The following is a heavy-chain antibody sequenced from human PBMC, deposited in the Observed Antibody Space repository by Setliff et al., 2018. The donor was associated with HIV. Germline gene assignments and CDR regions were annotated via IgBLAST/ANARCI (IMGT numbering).Heavy chain of an antibody. V-gene: IGHV3-66*01. CDR3: AKGSGFHDY. Sequence: GGSLRLSCAVSGFSVSNKYMTWVRQAPGKGLEWVSIIYSDDYTYYADSVEGRFTISRDTSTNTLYLQMHSLRADDTAVYYCAKGSGFHDYWGQGTRVTVSS. CDR1: GFSVSNKY. CDR2: IYSDDYT. D-gene: IGHD6-19*01. J-gene: IGHJ4*02.